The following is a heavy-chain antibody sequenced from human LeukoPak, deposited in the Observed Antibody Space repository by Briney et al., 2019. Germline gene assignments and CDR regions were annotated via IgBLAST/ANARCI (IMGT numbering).Heavy chain of an antibody. CDR1: GGTFSSYA. CDR2: IIPIFGTA. Sequence: ASVKVSCKASGGTFSSYAISWVRQAPGQGLEWMGGIIPIFGTANYAQKFQGRVTITADESTSTAYMELSSLRSEDTAVYYCARAYYYDSSGYPGECKDVWGQGTTVTVSS. CDR3: ARAYYYDSSGYPGECKDV. V-gene: IGHV1-69*13. D-gene: IGHD3-22*01. J-gene: IGHJ6*02.